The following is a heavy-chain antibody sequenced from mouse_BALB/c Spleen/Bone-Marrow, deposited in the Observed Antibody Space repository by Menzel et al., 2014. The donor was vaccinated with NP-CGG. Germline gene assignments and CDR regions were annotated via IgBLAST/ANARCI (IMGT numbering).Heavy chain of an antibody. CDR1: GYSFTSYW. D-gene: IGHD2-1*01. Sequence: VKLMESGPQLVRPGASVKISCKASGYSFTSYWMHWVERRPGQGLEWIGMIDPSDSETRLNQKFKDKATLTVDKSSSTAYMQLSSPTSEDSAVYYCASPSDGNPFAYWGQGTLVTVSA. V-gene: IGHV1S126*01. J-gene: IGHJ3*01. CDR2: IDPSDSET. CDR3: ASPSDGNPFAY.